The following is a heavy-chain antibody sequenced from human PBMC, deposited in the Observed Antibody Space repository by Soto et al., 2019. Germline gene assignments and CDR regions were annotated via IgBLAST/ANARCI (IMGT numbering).Heavy chain of an antibody. Sequence: SETLSLTCTVSGGSVRDGSYYWAWLRQPPGKGLEWIGHIYHSGSTIYNPSLKSRVTISIDTSKSQFSLNLNSMTAADTAVYYCAGYNWNYYFDPWGEGTMVTV. CDR3: AGYNWNYYFDP. J-gene: IGHJ5*02. CDR2: IYHSGST. D-gene: IGHD1-7*01. CDR1: GGSVRDGSYY. V-gene: IGHV4-61*01.